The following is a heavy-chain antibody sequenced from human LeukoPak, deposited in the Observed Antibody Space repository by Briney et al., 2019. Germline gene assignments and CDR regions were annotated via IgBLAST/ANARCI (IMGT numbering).Heavy chain of an antibody. CDR2: INQTGSEK. Sequence: GGSLRLSCAASGFTFSNYWMSWVRQAPGKGLEWVANINQTGSEKYYVDSVKGRLTISRDNAKNSLFLQMNSLRAEDTAVYYCAGEESSAWSHWGQGTLVTVSS. CDR3: AGEESSAWSH. J-gene: IGHJ4*02. CDR1: GFTFSNYW. D-gene: IGHD6-19*01. V-gene: IGHV3-7*01.